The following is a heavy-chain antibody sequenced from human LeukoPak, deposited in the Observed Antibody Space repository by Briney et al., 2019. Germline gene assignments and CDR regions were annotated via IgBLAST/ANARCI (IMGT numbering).Heavy chain of an antibody. J-gene: IGHJ5*02. CDR2: VDSDRGRI. CDR3: ARGSPAYCSGGNCYVDL. CDR1: AFTFSKHW. D-gene: IGHD2-15*01. V-gene: IGHV3-74*01. Sequence: GGSLRLSCAASAFTFSKHWMHWVRQAPGRGLVWVSRVDSDRGRITYADSVKGRFTISRDNARNTLYLQMRSLRAEDTAVHYCARGSPAYCSGGNCYVDLWGQGTLVTVSS.